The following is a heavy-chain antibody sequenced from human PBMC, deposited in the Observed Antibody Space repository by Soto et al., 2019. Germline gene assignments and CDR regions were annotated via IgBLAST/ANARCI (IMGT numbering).Heavy chain of an antibody. CDR1: VFTFISYA. V-gene: IGHV3-23*01. CDR2: ITGGGHNT. Sequence: GWSLRLSCASSVFTFISYAMSWVRQAPGEGLAWVSTITGGGHNTYYADSVKGRFTISRDNSKNTVYLQMNSLRAEDTAIYYCAKGFQFGSAMDVWGQGTTVTVSS. CDR3: AKGFQFGSAMDV. D-gene: IGHD3-10*01. J-gene: IGHJ6*02.